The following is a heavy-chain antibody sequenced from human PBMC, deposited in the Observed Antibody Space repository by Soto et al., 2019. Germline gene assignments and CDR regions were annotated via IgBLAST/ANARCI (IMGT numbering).Heavy chain of an antibody. CDR2: IGGRGNSA. CDR3: LREGRGSFDF. Sequence: GGSLRLSCAASGFIFTNYAMNGGRQAPGKGREWVSVIGGRGNSAYYADSVQGRFTISRDNSKNTLTLQMSSLAAYDTAIYYCLREGRGSFDFWGRGTMVTVSS. V-gene: IGHV3-23*01. CDR1: GFIFTNYA. D-gene: IGHD5-12*01. J-gene: IGHJ3*01.